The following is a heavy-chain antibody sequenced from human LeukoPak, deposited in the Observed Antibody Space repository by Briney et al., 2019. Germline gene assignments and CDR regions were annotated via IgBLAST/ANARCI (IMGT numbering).Heavy chain of an antibody. D-gene: IGHD3-22*01. J-gene: IGHJ2*01. Sequence: SVKVSCKASGGTFSSYAISWVRQAPGQGLEWMGGIIPIFGTANYAQKFQGRVTITADESTSTAYMELSSLRSEDTAVYYCARRRITMIVGGFFDLWGRGTLVTVSS. CDR2: IIPIFGTA. V-gene: IGHV1-69*01. CDR1: GGTFSSYA. CDR3: ARRRITMIVGGFFDL.